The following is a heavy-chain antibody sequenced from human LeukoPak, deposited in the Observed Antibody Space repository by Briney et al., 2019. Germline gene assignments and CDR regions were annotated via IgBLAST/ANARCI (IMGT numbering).Heavy chain of an antibody. V-gene: IGHV4-4*07. Sequence: SETLSLTCTVSGGSISSYYWSWIRQPAGKGLEWIGRIYTSGSTNYNPSLKSRVTMSVDTSKNQFSLKLSSVTAADTAVHYCASYDFWSGYYTNYWGQGTLVTVSS. D-gene: IGHD3-3*01. CDR2: IYTSGST. CDR1: GGSISSYY. J-gene: IGHJ4*02. CDR3: ASYDFWSGYYTNY.